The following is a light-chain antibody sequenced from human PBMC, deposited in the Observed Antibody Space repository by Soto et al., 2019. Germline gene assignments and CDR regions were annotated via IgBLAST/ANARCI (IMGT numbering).Light chain of an antibody. V-gene: IGLV3-21*02. J-gene: IGLJ3*02. CDR1: NIGGKS. CDR2: DNS. CDR3: QVWDSSGDHPNWV. Sequence: SYELTQPPSVSVAPGQTARIACGGHNIGGKSVHWYRQKPGQAPVLVVYDNSDRPSGIPARFSGSNSGNTATLTISRVEAGDEADYYCQVWDSSGDHPNWVFGGGTKLTVL.